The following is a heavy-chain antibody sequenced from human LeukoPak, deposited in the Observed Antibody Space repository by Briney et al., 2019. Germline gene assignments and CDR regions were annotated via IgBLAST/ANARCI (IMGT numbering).Heavy chain of an antibody. CDR3: ASLYGDSFPPDY. CDR2: IYYSGST. Sequence: SETLSLPCTVSGGSISSYYWSWIRQPPGKGLEWIGYIYYSGSTNYNPSLKGRVTMSVDTSKNQFSLKLTSVTAADTAVYYCASLYGDSFPPDYWGQGTLVTVSS. CDR1: GGSISSYY. D-gene: IGHD4-17*01. J-gene: IGHJ4*02. V-gene: IGHV4-59*08.